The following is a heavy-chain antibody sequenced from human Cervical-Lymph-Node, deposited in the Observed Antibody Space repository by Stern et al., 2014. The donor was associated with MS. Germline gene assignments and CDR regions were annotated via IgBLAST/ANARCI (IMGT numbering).Heavy chain of an antibody. Sequence: QVQLQESGPGLVKPSETLSLTCTVSGGSISSYYWSWIRQPPGKGLEWIGYIYYSGSTNYTPSLKSRVTISVDTSKNQFSLKLSSVTAADTAVYYCARDEDVYNYLDYWGQGTLVTVSS. V-gene: IGHV4-59*01. CDR1: GGSISSYY. D-gene: IGHD5-24*01. CDR3: ARDEDVYNYLDY. CDR2: IYYSGST. J-gene: IGHJ4*02.